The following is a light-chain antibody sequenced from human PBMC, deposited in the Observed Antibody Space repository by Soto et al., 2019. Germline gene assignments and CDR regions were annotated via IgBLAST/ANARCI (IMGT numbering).Light chain of an antibody. CDR1: SGDVVGYDY. V-gene: IGLV2-14*01. J-gene: IGLJ1*01. CDR2: EVT. CDR3: SSQTSGSTRV. Sequence: QSALTQPASVSGSPGQSIAISCTGTSGDVVGYDYVSWYQQHPDKAPKLMIYEVTKRPSWVSNRFSGSKSGNTASLTISGRQPEDEADYYCSSQTSGSTRVFGSGTKLTVL.